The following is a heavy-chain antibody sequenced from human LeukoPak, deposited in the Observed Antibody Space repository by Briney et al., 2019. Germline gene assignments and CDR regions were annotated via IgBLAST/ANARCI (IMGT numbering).Heavy chain of an antibody. Sequence: GASLRLSCAASGFTFSSYSMHWVRQAPGQGLEWVADIASDGSNTFYVEYVKGRFTVSRDTSKNTVYLQMNSLRAEDTAVYFCARERQVSFLHSGAIDIWSQGTMVTVSS. CDR3: ARERQVSFLHSGAIDI. CDR2: IASDGSNT. D-gene: IGHD2/OR15-2a*01. V-gene: IGHV3-30*04. J-gene: IGHJ3*02. CDR1: GFTFSSYS.